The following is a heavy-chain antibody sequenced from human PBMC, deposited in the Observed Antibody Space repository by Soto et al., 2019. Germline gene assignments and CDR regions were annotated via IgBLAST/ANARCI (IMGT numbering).Heavy chain of an antibody. J-gene: IGHJ2*01. CDR3: ARGRYGGNPNYWYFDL. V-gene: IGHV1-69*13. D-gene: IGHD2-15*01. Sequence: ASVKVSCKASGGTFSSYAISWVRQAPGQGLEWMGGIIPVFNTANYAQKFQGRVTITADESTSTAYMELSSLRSEDTAVYYCARGRYGGNPNYWYFDLWGRGTLVTVSS. CDR1: GGTFSSYA. CDR2: IIPVFNTA.